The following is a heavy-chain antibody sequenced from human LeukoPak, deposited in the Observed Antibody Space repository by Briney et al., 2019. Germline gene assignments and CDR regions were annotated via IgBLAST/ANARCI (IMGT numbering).Heavy chain of an antibody. CDR3: ARDSNHDAFDI. V-gene: IGHV3-30-3*01. J-gene: IGHJ3*02. CDR1: EFTFSSYA. CDR2: ISYDGSNK. Sequence: GKSLRLSCAASEFTFSSYAMHWVRQAPGKGLEWVAVISYDGSNKYYADSVKGRFTISRDNSKNTLYLQMNSLRAEDTAVYYCARDSNHDAFDIWGQGTMVTVSS. D-gene: IGHD1-14*01.